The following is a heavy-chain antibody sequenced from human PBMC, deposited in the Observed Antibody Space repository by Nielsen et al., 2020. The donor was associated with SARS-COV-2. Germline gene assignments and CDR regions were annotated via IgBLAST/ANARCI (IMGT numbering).Heavy chain of an antibody. V-gene: IGHV1-69*02. J-gene: IGHJ4*02. CDR1: GGTFSSYT. CDR2: VIPILGIA. Sequence: SVKVSCKASGGTFSSYTISWVRQAPGQGLEWMGRVIPILGIANYAQKFQGRVTITADKSTSTAYMELSSLRSEDTAVYYCARLSSSKDFDYWGQGTLVTVSS. CDR3: ARLSSSKDFDY. D-gene: IGHD6-13*01.